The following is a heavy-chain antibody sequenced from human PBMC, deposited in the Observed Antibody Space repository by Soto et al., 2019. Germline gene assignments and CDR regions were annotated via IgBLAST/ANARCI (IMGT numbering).Heavy chain of an antibody. Sequence: ETLSLTCSVSGGSISSYYWSWIRQPPGKGLEWIGYIFYSGRSGSTNYNPSLKSRVTISVDTSKNQFSLKLSSVTAADTAVYYCARTALGWFAPWGQGTLVTVSS. CDR3: ARTALGWFAP. CDR1: GGSISSYY. J-gene: IGHJ5*02. D-gene: IGHD2-21*02. V-gene: IGHV4-59*01. CDR2: IFYSGRSGST.